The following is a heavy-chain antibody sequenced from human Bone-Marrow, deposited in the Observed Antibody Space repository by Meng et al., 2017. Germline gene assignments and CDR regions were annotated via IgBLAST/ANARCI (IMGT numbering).Heavy chain of an antibody. V-gene: IGHV4-34*01. J-gene: IGHJ4*02. CDR2: INHSGST. Sequence: SETLSLTCAVYGGSFSGYYWSWIRQPPGKGLEWIGEINHSGSTNYNPSLKSRVTISVDTSKNQFSPKPSSVTAADTAVYYCARGLVLRYFDWLLGRQPDYWGQGTLVTVSS. D-gene: IGHD3-9*01. CDR1: GGSFSGYY. CDR3: ARGLVLRYFDWLLGRQPDY.